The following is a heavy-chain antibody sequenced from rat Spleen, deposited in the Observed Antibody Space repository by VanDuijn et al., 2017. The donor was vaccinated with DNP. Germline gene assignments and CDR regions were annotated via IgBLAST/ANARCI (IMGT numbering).Heavy chain of an antibody. CDR2: LTYDGGNT. Sequence: EVQLVESGGGLVQPGRSLKLSCAASGFTFSDYNMAWVRQAPKKGLEWVAYLTYDGGNTYYRDSVRGRFTISRDNAKSTLYLQMNSLRSEDMATYYCARWGGDYFDYWGQGVMVTVSS. CDR3: ARWGGDYFDY. J-gene: IGHJ2*01. V-gene: IGHV5-7*01. CDR1: GFTFSDYN.